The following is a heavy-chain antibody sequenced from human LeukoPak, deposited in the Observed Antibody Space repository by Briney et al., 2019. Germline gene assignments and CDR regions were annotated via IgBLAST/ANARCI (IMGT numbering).Heavy chain of an antibody. Sequence: PGGSLRLSCAASGFTFSSYAMSWVRQAPGKGLEWVSSISGSGGSTYYAGSVKDQFTICRDNSKTTLYLQMNSLRAEDTAVYYCAKGIAAAGTFDYWGQGTLVTVSS. V-gene: IGHV3-23*01. D-gene: IGHD6-13*01. J-gene: IGHJ4*02. CDR3: AKGIAAAGTFDY. CDR2: ISGSGGST. CDR1: GFTFSSYA.